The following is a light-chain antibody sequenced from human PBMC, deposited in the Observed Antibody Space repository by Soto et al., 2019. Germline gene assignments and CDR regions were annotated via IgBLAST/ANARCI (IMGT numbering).Light chain of an antibody. CDR2: GAS. CDR1: QTVTNN. V-gene: IGKV3-15*01. Sequence: EIVMTQSPATLSVSPGERATLSCRASQTVTNNLAWYQQQPGQAPRLLIFGASTRATGIPARFSGSGSGTDFTLTINSLAPEDFAIYYCHQRQSWPRTFGQGTKVDIK. J-gene: IGKJ1*01. CDR3: HQRQSWPRT.